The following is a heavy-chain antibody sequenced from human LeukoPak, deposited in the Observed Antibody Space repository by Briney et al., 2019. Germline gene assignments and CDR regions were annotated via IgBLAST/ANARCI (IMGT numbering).Heavy chain of an antibody. CDR2: ISYDGSNK. J-gene: IGHJ6*03. V-gene: IGHV3-30-3*01. CDR3: ARQITIFGVVIDSYYYYMDV. D-gene: IGHD3-3*01. CDR1: GFTFSSYA. Sequence: PGGSLRLSCAASGFTFSSYAMHWVRQAPGKGLEWVAVISYDGSNKYYADSVKGRFTISRDNSKNTLYLQMNSLRAEDTAVYYCARQITIFGVVIDSYYYYMDVWGKGTTVTVSS.